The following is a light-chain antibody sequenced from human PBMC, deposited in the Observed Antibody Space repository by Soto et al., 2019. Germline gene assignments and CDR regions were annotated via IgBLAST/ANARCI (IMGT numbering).Light chain of an antibody. CDR1: SSDVGGYNY. CDR3: CTYAGSYTLV. J-gene: IGLJ2*01. V-gene: IGLV2-11*01. Sequence: QSALTQPRSVSGSPGQSVTISCTGTSSDVGGYNYVSWYQQHPGKAPKLMIYDVSNRPSGVPDRFSGSKSGNTASLTISGLQAEEEAADYCCTYAGSYTLVFGGGTKLTVL. CDR2: DVS.